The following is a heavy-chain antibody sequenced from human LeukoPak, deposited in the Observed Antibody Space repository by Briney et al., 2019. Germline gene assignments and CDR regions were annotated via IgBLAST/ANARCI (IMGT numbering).Heavy chain of an antibody. V-gene: IGHV3-11*04. D-gene: IGHD4-23*01. CDR3: ASPAEVKAYYFDY. Sequence: GGSLRLSCAASGFTFGDYYMSWIRQAPGKGLEWVSYISSSGSTIYYADSVKGRFTISRDNAKNSLYLQMNSLRAEDTAVYYCASPAEVKAYYFDYWGQGTLVTVSS. CDR1: GFTFGDYY. J-gene: IGHJ4*02. CDR2: ISSSGSTI.